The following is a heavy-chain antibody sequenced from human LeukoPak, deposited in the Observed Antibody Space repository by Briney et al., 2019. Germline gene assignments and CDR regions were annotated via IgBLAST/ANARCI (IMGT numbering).Heavy chain of an antibody. CDR2: IYYSGST. V-gene: IGHV4-39*07. D-gene: IGHD7-27*01. Sequence: SETLSLTCTVSGGSISSSSYYWGWIRQPPGKGLEWIGSIYYSGSTNYNPSLKSRVTISVDTSKNQFSLKLSSVTAADTAVYYCARELEAGLNWVFDYWGQGTLVTVSS. J-gene: IGHJ4*02. CDR3: ARELEAGLNWVFDY. CDR1: GGSISSSSYY.